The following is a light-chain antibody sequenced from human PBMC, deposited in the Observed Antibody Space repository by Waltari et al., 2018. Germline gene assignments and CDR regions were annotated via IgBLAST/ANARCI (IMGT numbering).Light chain of an antibody. CDR2: AAS. Sequence: DIQMTQSPSSLSASVGDRVTITCRASQSITNYLNWYQQKVGKPPSLLIYAASSLQSGVPSRCSGRRSGTDFTLTINSLQPEDFATYYCQQSYSTPSFGPGTKVDVK. CDR1: QSITNY. V-gene: IGKV1-39*01. CDR3: QQSYSTPS. J-gene: IGKJ3*01.